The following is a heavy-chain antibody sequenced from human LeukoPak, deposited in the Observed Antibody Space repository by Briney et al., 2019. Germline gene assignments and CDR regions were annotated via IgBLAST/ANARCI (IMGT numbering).Heavy chain of an antibody. Sequence: PSETLSLTCTVSGASISSGGYYWSWIRQHPGKGLEWIGYMYYSGNIYYNPSLKSRVTISVDTTKNQFSLRLSSVTAADTAMYYCARGGQWLAPGPDYWGQGTLVTVSS. V-gene: IGHV4-31*02. D-gene: IGHD6-19*01. CDR1: GASISSGGYY. J-gene: IGHJ4*02. CDR2: MYYSGNI. CDR3: ARGGQWLAPGPDY.